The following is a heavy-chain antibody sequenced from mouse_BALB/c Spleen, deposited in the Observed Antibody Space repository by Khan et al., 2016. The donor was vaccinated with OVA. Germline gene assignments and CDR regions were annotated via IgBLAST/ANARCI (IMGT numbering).Heavy chain of an antibody. CDR1: GFTFSSFG. D-gene: IGHD4-1*01. V-gene: IGHV5-17*02. CDR2: ISSGSSTI. CDR3: ASSNWDY. J-gene: IGHJ2*01. Sequence: EVQLVESGGGLVQPGGSRKLSCAASGFTFSSFGMHWVRQAPEKGLEWVAYISSGSSTIYYADTVKGRFTISRDSPRNTLFLQMNSLRSEDTAMYYCASSNWDYWGQGTTLTGSS.